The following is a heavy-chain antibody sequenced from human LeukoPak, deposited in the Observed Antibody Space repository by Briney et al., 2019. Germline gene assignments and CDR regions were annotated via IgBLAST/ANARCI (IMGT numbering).Heavy chain of an antibody. CDR2: INPNSGGT. D-gene: IGHD3-3*01. J-gene: IGHJ5*02. CDR3: ARSRFSEWLPCVFDP. Sequence: ASVKVSCKASGYTFTGYYMHWVRQAPGQGLEWMGWINPNSGGTNYAQKFQGRVTMTRDTSISTAYMELSRLRSDDTAVYYCARSRFSEWLPCVFDPWGQGTLVTVSS. CDR1: GYTFTGYY. V-gene: IGHV1-2*02.